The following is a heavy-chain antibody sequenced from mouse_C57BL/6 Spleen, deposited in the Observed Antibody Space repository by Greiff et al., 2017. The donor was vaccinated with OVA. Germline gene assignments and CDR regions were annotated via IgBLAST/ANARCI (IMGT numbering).Heavy chain of an antibody. CDR3: TTYYYGSSLWYFDV. CDR2: IDPEDGDT. D-gene: IGHD1-1*01. Sequence: DVQLQESGAELVRPGASVKLSCTASGFNIKDYYMHWVKQRPEQGLEWIGRIDPEDGDTEYAPKFQGKATMTADTSSNTAYLQLSSLTSEDTAVYYCTTYYYGSSLWYFDVWGTGTTVTVSS. J-gene: IGHJ1*03. CDR1: GFNIKDYY. V-gene: IGHV14-1*01.